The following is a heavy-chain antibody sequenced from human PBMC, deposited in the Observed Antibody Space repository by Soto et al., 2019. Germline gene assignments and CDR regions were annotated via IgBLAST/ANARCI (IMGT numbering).Heavy chain of an antibody. D-gene: IGHD6-19*01. V-gene: IGHV3-7*01. Sequence: EVQLAESGGGLVQPGGSLRLSCADSGLSFSNYWMSWVRQAPGKGLEWVANIKQDGSEMAYVDSVKGRFSISRDNPKNSLYLQMDSLRADDTAVYYCARGVAVGGFYFNYWGQGTLVTVSS. CDR2: IKQDGSEM. CDR1: GLSFSNYW. J-gene: IGHJ4*02. CDR3: ARGVAVGGFYFNY.